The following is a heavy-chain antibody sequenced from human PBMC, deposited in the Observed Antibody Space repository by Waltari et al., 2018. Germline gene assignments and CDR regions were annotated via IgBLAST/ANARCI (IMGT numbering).Heavy chain of an antibody. CDR2: IYYSGST. CDR1: GGSISSHY. CDR3: ARIVATIETLRFDP. D-gene: IGHD5-12*01. J-gene: IGHJ5*02. Sequence: QVQLQESGPGLVKPSETLSLTCTVSGGSISSHYWSWIRQPPGKGLGWIRYIYYSGSTNYNPSLKSRVTISVDTSKNQFSLKLSSVTAADTAVYYCARIVATIETLRFDPWGQGTLVTVSS. V-gene: IGHV4-59*11.